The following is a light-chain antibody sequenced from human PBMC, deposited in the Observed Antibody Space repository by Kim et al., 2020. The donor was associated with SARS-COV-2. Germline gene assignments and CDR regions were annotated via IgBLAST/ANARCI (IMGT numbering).Light chain of an antibody. CDR2: EFT. CDR1: SSASGGYYS. J-gene: IGLJ2*01. CDR3: SSNAGINTLL. V-gene: IGLV2-8*01. Sequence: GRSGSIACAGTSSASGGYYSVSWYQPRPGKAPKVLFYEFTKRASGVPELFSDARYVNSASLTVSGRQGEAEAEYYCSSNAGINTLLFGGGPKLTVL.